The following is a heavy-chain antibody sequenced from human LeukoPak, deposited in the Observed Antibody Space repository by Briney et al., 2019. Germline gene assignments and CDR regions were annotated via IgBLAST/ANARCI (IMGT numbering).Heavy chain of an antibody. CDR3: ARGRSNYYGMDV. J-gene: IGHJ6*02. CDR2: IYYNGNT. V-gene: IGHV4-61*01. Sequence: SETLSLTCTVSDGSVSSGSYYWNWIRRPPGKGLEWIGYIYYNGNTNYSPSLKSRVTMSVDTSKNLFSLKVSSVTAADTAVYYCARGRSNYYGMDVWGQGTTVTVSS. D-gene: IGHD1-26*01. CDR1: DGSVSSGSYY.